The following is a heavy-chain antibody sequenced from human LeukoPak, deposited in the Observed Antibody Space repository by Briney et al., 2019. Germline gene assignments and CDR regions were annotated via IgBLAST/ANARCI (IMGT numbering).Heavy chain of an antibody. CDR3: ARAYSDYLIT. V-gene: IGHV4-59*01. D-gene: IGHD5-12*01. CDR2: IFYGGST. Sequence: PSETLSLTCTVSGGSISSYFWSWIRQPPGKGLEWIGQIFYGGSTNYNPSLESRVTMSVDTSKSQFSLRLSTVTAADTAVYFCARAYSDYLITWGQGTLVTVSS. CDR1: GGSISSYF. J-gene: IGHJ5*02.